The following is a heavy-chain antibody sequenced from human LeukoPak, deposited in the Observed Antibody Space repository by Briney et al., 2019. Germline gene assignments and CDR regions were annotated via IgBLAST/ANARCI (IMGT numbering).Heavy chain of an antibody. CDR3: ARGVKMPQIRNWNYFVDYYYYGMDV. V-gene: IGHV1-8*02. D-gene: IGHD1-7*01. J-gene: IGHJ6*02. CDR1: GYSFTGFY. CDR2: MNPNSGNT. Sequence: ASVKVSCRASGYSFTGFYMSRVRQATGQGLEWMGWMNPNSGNTGYAQKFQGRVTMTRNTSISTAYMELSSLRSEDTAVYYCARGVKMPQIRNWNYFVDYYYYGMDVWGQGTTVTVSS.